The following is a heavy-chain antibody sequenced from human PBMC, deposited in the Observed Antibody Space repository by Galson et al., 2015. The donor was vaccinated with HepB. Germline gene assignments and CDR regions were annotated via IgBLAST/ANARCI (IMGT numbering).Heavy chain of an antibody. CDR3: ARGGPLDY. CDR2: ISYDGSNK. CDR1: GFTFSSYA. D-gene: IGHD3-16*01. V-gene: IGHV3-30*04. Sequence: SLRLSCAASGFTFSSYAMHWVRQAPGKGLEWVAVISYDGSNKYYADSVKGRFTISRDNSKNTLYLQMNSLRAEDTAVYYCARGGPLDYWGQGTLVTVSS. J-gene: IGHJ4*02.